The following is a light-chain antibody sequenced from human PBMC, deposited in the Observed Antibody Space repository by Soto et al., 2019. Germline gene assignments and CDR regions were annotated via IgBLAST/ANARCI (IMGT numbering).Light chain of an antibody. CDR3: QQRSDWPPWT. V-gene: IGKV3-11*01. Sequence: EIVLTQSPGTLSLSPGERATLSCRAGQSVAANYLDWYQQKPGQAPRLLIYGASTRATGILARFSGSGSGTEFTLTISSLQSGDSAVYYCQQRSDWPPWTFGQGTKVDTK. CDR2: GAS. J-gene: IGKJ1*01. CDR1: QSVAANY.